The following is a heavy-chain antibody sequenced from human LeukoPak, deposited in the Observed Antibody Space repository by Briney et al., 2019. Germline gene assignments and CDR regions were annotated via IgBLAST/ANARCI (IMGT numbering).Heavy chain of an antibody. CDR3: ARPYYYGSRIDP. CDR1: GGSISIGDYF. D-gene: IGHD3-22*01. Sequence: PADTLSLICTLSGGSISIGDYFWSWLRQPPGKGLEWIAYMYYSGSTYYNPSLKSRVTMSADTSKNQLSLKLSSVTAADTAVYYCARPYYYGSRIDPWGQGILVTVSS. CDR2: MYYSGST. J-gene: IGHJ5*02. V-gene: IGHV4-30-4*02.